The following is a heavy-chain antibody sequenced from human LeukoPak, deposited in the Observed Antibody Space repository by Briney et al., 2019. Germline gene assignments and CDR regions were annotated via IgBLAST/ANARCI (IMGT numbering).Heavy chain of an antibody. CDR2: ISSSSSYI. CDR3: ARELVVVPAATRGDY. Sequence: GGSLRLSCAASGFTFSSYSMNWVRQAPGKGLEWVSSISSSSSYIYYADSVMGRFTISRDNAKNSLYLQMNSLRAENTAVYYCARELVVVPAATRGDYWGQGTLVTVSS. J-gene: IGHJ4*02. D-gene: IGHD2-2*01. CDR1: GFTFSSYS. V-gene: IGHV3-21*01.